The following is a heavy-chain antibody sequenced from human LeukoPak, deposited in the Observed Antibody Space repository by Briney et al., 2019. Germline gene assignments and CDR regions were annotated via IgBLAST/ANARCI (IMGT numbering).Heavy chain of an antibody. V-gene: IGHV3-23*01. Sequence: PGGSLRLSCAASGFTFRNYAMSWVRQAPGKGLEWVSAISGSGGSTYYAVSVKGRFTISRGNSKNTLYLQMNSLRAEDTAVYYCVKELDSSGYFDFWGQGTLVTVSS. D-gene: IGHD3-22*01. CDR1: GFTFRNYA. J-gene: IGHJ4*02. CDR3: VKELDSSGYFDF. CDR2: ISGSGGST.